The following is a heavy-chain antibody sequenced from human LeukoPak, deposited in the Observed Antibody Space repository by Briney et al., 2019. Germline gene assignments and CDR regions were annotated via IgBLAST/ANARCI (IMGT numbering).Heavy chain of an antibody. CDR3: ARDFGEMPNY. D-gene: IGHD5-24*01. J-gene: IGHJ4*02. CDR1: GYIFTSYY. CDR2: IDPSGGST. V-gene: IGHV1-46*01. Sequence: SSVKVSCKASGYIFTSYYMHWVRQAPGQGLEWMGIIDPSGGSTSYAQNFQGGVTMTRDATTSTVYLELSSLRSEDTAVYYCARDFGEMPNYWGQGTLVTVSS.